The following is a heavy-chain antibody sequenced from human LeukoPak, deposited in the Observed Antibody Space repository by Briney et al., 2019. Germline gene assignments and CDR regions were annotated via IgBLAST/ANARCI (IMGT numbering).Heavy chain of an antibody. J-gene: IGHJ6*03. CDR2: IYYSGYT. V-gene: IGHV4-59*01. CDR1: GGSISSYY. CDR3: ARTTMVRGTYYMDV. Sequence: KPSETLSLTCTVSGGSISSYYWSWIRQPPGKGLEWIGYIYYSGYTNYNPSLKSRVTISVDTSKSQFSLKLSSVTAADTAVYYCARTTMVRGTYYMDVWGKGTTVTISS. D-gene: IGHD3-10*01.